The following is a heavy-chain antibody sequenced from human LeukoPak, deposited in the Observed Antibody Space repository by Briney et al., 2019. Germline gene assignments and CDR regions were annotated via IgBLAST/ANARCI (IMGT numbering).Heavy chain of an antibody. J-gene: IGHJ3*01. D-gene: IGHD1-26*01. CDR2: INPDSGAT. CDR1: GYTFTACY. Sequence: ASVKVSCKASGYTFTACYIHWVRQAPGQGLEWMGWINPDSGATSYAQKFQGWVTMTRDTYISTAYMELSRLTSDDTAVYYCARVCVGATRLRVAFDVWGQGTMVTVRS. CDR3: ARVCVGATRLRVAFDV. V-gene: IGHV1-2*04.